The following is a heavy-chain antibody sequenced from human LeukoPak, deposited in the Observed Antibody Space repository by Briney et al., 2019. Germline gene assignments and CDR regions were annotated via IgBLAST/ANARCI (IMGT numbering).Heavy chain of an antibody. CDR3: ASVATPHSSSWSFDY. Sequence: SQTLSLTCTVSGGSISSGSYYWSWIRQPAGKGLEWIGRIYTSGSTNYNPSLKSRVTISVDTSKNQFSLKLSSVTAADTAVYYCASVATPHSSSWSFDYWGQGTLVTVSS. CDR1: GGSISSGSYY. V-gene: IGHV4-61*02. CDR2: IYTSGST. D-gene: IGHD6-13*01. J-gene: IGHJ4*02.